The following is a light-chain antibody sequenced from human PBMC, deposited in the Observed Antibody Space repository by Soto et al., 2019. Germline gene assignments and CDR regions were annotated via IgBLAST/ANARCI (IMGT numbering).Light chain of an antibody. CDR1: QSLLHSSGYMY. CDR2: LGS. CDR3: MQALQTPQ. V-gene: IGKV2-28*01. Sequence: DIVMTQSPLSLPVTPGEPASISCRSSQSLLHSSGYMYLDGYLQKPGQSPQLLIYLGSNRASGVPDRFIGSGSGTDLTLNISRVEAADVGLYNCMQALQTPQFGQGTKLEIK. J-gene: IGKJ2*01.